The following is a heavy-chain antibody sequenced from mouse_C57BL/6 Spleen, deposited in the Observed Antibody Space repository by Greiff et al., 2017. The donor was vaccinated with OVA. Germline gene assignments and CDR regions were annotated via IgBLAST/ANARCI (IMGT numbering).Heavy chain of an antibody. CDR1: GYTFTDYY. J-gene: IGHJ3*01. V-gene: IGHV1-26*01. D-gene: IGHD1-1*01. Sequence: EVQLQQSGPELVKPGASVKISCKASGYTFTDYYMNWVKQSHGKSLEWIGDINPNNGGTSYNQKFKGKATLTVDKSSSTAYMELRSLTSEDSAVYYCARRGGYGSSYAWFAYWGQGTLVTVSA. CDR2: INPNNGGT. CDR3: ARRGGYGSSYAWFAY.